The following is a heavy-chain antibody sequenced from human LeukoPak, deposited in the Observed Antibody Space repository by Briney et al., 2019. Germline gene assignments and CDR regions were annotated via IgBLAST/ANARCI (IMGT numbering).Heavy chain of an antibody. J-gene: IGHJ6*02. V-gene: IGHV4-59*01. CDR3: ARDQTIVVVTAIDYYYYYGMDV. CDR1: GGSISSYY. CDR2: IYYSGST. D-gene: IGHD2-21*02. Sequence: SETLSLTCTVSGGSISSYYWSWIRQPPGKGLEWIGYIYYSGSTNYNPSLKSRVTISVDTSKNQFSLKLSSVTAADTAVYYCARDQTIVVVTAIDYYYYYGMDVWGQGTTVTVSS.